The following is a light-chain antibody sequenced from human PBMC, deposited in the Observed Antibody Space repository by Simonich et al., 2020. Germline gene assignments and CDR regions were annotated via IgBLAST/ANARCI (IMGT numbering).Light chain of an antibody. CDR1: QDISNY. J-gene: IGKJ5*01. Sequence: DIQMTQSPSSLSASVGDRVTITCQASQDISNYLNWYQQKPGKAPKLLIYDASNRATGIPARFSGSGSGTDFTLTISSLEPEDFAVYYCQQRSNWPITFGQGTRLEIK. V-gene: IGKV1-33*01. CDR2: DAS. CDR3: QQRSNWPIT.